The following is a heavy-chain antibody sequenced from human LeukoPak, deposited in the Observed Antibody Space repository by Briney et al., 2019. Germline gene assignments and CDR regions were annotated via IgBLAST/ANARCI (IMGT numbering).Heavy chain of an antibody. V-gene: IGHV3-48*01. D-gene: IGHD1-1*01. CDR2: ISSSGSPI. CDR3: AREYERRAIFDS. Sequence: GGSLRLSCVGSRDSFIRHTMIWVRRAPGKGLEWIAYISSSGSPIYYADSVKGRFTVSRDNARTSLFLHMNSLRAEDTAFYYCAREYERRAIFDSWGQGTLVTVSS. CDR1: RDSFIRHT. J-gene: IGHJ4*02.